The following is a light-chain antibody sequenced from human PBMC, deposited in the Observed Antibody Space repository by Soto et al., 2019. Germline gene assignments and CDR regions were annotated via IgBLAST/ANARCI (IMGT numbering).Light chain of an antibody. V-gene: IGLV2-23*01. CDR3: CSYAGSSTCV. J-gene: IGLJ3*02. CDR2: EGS. CDR1: SSDVGSYNL. Sequence: QSALTQPASVSGSPGQSITISCTGTSSDVGSYNLVSWYQQHPGKAPKLMIYEGSKRPSGVSNRFSGSKSVNTASLTISGLQAEDEADYYCCSYAGSSTCVFGGGTKLTVL.